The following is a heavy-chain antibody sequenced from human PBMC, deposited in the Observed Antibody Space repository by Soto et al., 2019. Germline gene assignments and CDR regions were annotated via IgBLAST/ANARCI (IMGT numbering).Heavy chain of an antibody. CDR1: GFTFSSYG. D-gene: IGHD1-26*01. CDR3: AKVFRAAGIVGTFDY. CDR2: ISYDGSNK. V-gene: IGHV3-30*18. Sequence: QLVESGGGVVQPGRSLRLSCAASGFTFSSYGMHWVRQAPGKGLEWVAVISYDGSNKYYADSVKGRFTISRDNSKNTLYLQMNRLRAEDTAVYYCAKVFRAAGIVGTFDYWGQGTLVTVSS. J-gene: IGHJ4*02.